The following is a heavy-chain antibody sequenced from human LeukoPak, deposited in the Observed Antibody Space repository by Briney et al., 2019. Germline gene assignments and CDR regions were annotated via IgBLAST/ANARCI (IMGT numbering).Heavy chain of an antibody. CDR3: ARKDGDW. Sequence: MTSETLSLTCTVSGGSISNYHWSWIRQPPGKGLEWIGYIYYSGSTNYNPSLKSRVTISLDASKNQVSLRLSSVTAADTAVYYCARKDGDWWGQGTLVTVSS. J-gene: IGHJ4*02. D-gene: IGHD3-9*01. V-gene: IGHV4-59*08. CDR2: IYYSGST. CDR1: GGSISNYH.